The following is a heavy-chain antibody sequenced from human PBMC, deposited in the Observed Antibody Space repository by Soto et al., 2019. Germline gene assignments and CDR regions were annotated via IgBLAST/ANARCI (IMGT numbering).Heavy chain of an antibody. CDR3: ARGQNQRRVLLWFGELSH. D-gene: IGHD3-10*01. CDR1: GFTFSSCG. V-gene: IGHV3-23*01. Sequence: GGSLRLSCAASGFTFSSCGMSWVRQAPGKGLGWVSAISGSGGSTYYADSVKGRFTISRDNAKNSLYLQMNSLRAEDTAVYYCARGQNQRRVLLWFGELSHWRQGPLVTVSS. CDR2: ISGSGGST. J-gene: IGHJ4*02.